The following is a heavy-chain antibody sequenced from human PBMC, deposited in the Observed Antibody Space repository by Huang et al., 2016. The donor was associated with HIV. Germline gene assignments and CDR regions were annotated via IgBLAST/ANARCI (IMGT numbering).Heavy chain of an antibody. J-gene: IGHJ6*03. V-gene: IGHV3-53*02. CDR1: GFTVSRSY. CDR2: INMDGKT. Sequence: EVQVVETGGGLMQPGGSLRLSCAASGFTVSRSYMSGIRQTPGKGLQWVSGINMDGKTYHADSVKGRFTISRDNSKNTVYLQMSSLRAEDTAVYYCARGDYDSSGYYQGYYHYMDVWGKGTTVTVSS. CDR3: ARGDYDSSGYYQGYYHYMDV. D-gene: IGHD3-22*01.